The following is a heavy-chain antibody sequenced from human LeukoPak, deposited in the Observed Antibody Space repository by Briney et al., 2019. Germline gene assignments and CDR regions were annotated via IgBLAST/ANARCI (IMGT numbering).Heavy chain of an antibody. V-gene: IGHV1-2*02. CDR3: ARRAVYYYYGMDV. J-gene: IGHJ6*02. D-gene: IGHD6-25*01. CDR1: VYTFTGYY. CDR2: INPNSGGA. Sequence: GGSVKVSCKASVYTFTGYYIHWVRHGPGQGLEWVGWINPNSGGANYAQKFQGRVTMARDTSISTAYMELTRLNSDDTAVYYCARRAVYYYYGMDVWGQGSTVTVSS.